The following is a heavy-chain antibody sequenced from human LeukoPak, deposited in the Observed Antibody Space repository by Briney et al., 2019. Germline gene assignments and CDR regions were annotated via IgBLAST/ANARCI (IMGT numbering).Heavy chain of an antibody. CDR1: GFTFSNYW. Sequence: PGGSLRLSCVVSGFTFSNYWMSWVRQAPGKGLEWVANIKQDGSEKYYVDSVKGRFTISRDNAENSLYLQMNSLRAEDTSVYYCARVKVDFWSGYFLYWGQGTLVTVSS. CDR3: ARVKVDFWSGYFLY. D-gene: IGHD3-3*01. V-gene: IGHV3-7*01. J-gene: IGHJ4*02. CDR2: IKQDGSEK.